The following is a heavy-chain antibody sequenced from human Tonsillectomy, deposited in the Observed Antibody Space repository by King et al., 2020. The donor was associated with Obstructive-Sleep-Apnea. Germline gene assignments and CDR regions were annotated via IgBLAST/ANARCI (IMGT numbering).Heavy chain of an antibody. J-gene: IGHJ4*02. D-gene: IGHD5-18*01. CDR2: ISSDGGNK. V-gene: IGHV3-30*04. Sequence: VQLVESGGGVVQPGRSLRLSYAASGFTFSSYAMHWVRQAPGKGLEWVAVISSDGGNKYYGESVKGRFTISRDNSNNTLYLQMNSLRAEDTAVYHCARDGGANGHNYGRPFDYWGQGTLVTVSS. CDR1: GFTFSSYA. CDR3: ARDGGANGHNYGRPFDY.